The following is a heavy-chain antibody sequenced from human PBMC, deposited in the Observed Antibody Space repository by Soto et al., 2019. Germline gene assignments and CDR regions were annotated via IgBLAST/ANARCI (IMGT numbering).Heavy chain of an antibody. CDR3: AKTFSHDLSSFDY. Sequence: LSCAASGFTFSSYAMSWVRQAPGKGLEWVSAISGSGGSTYYADSVKGRFTISRDNSKNTLYLQMNSLRAEDTAVYYCAKTFSHDLSSFDYWGQGTLVTVSS. CDR2: ISGSGGST. V-gene: IGHV3-23*01. J-gene: IGHJ4*02. D-gene: IGHD2-2*01. CDR1: GFTFSSYA.